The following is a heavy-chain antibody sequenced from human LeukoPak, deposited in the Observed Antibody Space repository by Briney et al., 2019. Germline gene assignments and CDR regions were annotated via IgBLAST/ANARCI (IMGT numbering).Heavy chain of an antibody. CDR1: GFTFSSYA. CDR2: ISGSGGST. V-gene: IGHV3-23*01. D-gene: IGHD2-2*01. CDR3: ARGIVVVPAARTLDY. J-gene: IGHJ4*02. Sequence: GGSLRLSCAASGFTFSSYAMSWVRQASGKGLEWVSAISGSGGSTYYADSVKGRFTISRDNSKNTLYLQMNSLRAEDTAVYYCARGIVVVPAARTLDYWGQGTLVTVSS.